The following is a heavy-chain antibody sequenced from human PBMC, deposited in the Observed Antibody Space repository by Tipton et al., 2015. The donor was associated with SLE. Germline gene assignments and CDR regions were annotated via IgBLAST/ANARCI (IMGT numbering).Heavy chain of an antibody. J-gene: IGHJ1*01. CDR1: GGSLSGHN. CDR2: TSNRGVS. Sequence: TLSLTCAVYGGSLSGHNWRWSWVRQAPGQGLEWIGETSNRGVSHYNPSLKSRLPLSLDMSKNQFSLKLRPVTAADTAVYYCARGSSSSWHGASYFQHWGQGTLVTVSS. V-gene: IGHV4-34*01. D-gene: IGHD6-13*01. CDR3: ARGSSSSWHGASYFQH.